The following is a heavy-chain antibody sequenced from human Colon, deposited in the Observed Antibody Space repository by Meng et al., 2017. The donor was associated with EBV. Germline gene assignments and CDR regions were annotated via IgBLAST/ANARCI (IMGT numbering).Heavy chain of an antibody. D-gene: IGHD2-21*01. Sequence: QLQLQESGPGLVEPSHTLSLTCTVSGGSMSSGNYYWSWIRQPPGKGLEWIGYIHHSGSAYYNPSLKSRVSISVDTSKNQFSLNLNSMTAADTAVYYCASFDHIPRRNYFDYWGQGTLVTVSS. V-gene: IGHV4-30-4*01. CDR1: GGSMSSGNYY. CDR3: ASFDHIPRRNYFDY. CDR2: IHHSGSA. J-gene: IGHJ4*02.